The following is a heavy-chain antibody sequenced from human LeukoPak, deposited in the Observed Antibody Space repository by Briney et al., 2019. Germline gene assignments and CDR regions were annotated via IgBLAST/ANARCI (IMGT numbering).Heavy chain of an antibody. D-gene: IGHD2-21*02. Sequence: GGSLRLSCAASGFTFSSYAMSWVRQAPGKGLEWVSAISGSGGSTYYADSVKGRFTISRDNSKNTLYLQMNSLRAEDTAVYYCAKISSVVTAIRPFDCWGQGTLVTVSS. J-gene: IGHJ4*02. CDR1: GFTFSSYA. CDR3: AKISSVVTAIRPFDC. CDR2: ISGSGGST. V-gene: IGHV3-23*01.